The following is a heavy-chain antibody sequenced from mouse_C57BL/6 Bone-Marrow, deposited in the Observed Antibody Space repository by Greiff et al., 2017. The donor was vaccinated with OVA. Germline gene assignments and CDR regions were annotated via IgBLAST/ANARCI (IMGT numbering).Heavy chain of an antibody. CDR1: GFTFSDYY. V-gene: IGHV5-16*01. D-gene: IGHD1-1*01. CDR3: ARDDGVARAMDY. CDR2: INYDGSST. J-gene: IGHJ4*01. Sequence: EVKLVESEGGLVQPGSSMKLSCTASGFTFSDYYMAWVRQVPEKGLEWVANINYDGSSTYYLDSLKSRFIISRDNAKNILYLQMSSLKSEDTATYYCARDDGVARAMDYWGQGTSVTVSS.